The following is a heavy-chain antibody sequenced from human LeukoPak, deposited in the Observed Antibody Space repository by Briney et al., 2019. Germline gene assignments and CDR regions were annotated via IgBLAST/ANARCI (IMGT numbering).Heavy chain of an antibody. Sequence: GGSLRLSCAASGFTFSSYGMHWVRQAPGKGLEWVAVISYDGSNKYYADSVKGRFTISRDNSKNTQYLQMNSLRAEDTAVYYCAKDGHCSGGSCYGGYFDYWGQGTLVTVSS. J-gene: IGHJ4*02. V-gene: IGHV3-30*18. D-gene: IGHD2-15*01. CDR3: AKDGHCSGGSCYGGYFDY. CDR2: ISYDGSNK. CDR1: GFTFSSYG.